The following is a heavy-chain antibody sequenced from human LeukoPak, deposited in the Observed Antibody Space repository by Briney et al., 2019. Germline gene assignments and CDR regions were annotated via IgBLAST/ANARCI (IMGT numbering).Heavy chain of an antibody. V-gene: IGHV4-4*07. D-gene: IGHD2-2*01. CDR2: IYASGST. J-gene: IGHJ2*01. Sequence: SETLSLTCTVSGGSISSYYWSWTRQPAGKGLEWIGRIYASGSTDYNPSLKSRVTMSVDTSKNQFSLRLTSVTAADTAVYYCARDGSSVFWYFDLWGRGSRVTVSS. CDR3: ARDGSSVFWYFDL. CDR1: GGSISSYY.